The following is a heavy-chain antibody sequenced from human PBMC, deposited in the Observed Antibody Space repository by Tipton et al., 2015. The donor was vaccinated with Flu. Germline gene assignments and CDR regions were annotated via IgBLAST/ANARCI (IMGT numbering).Heavy chain of an antibody. CDR1: GVSISSGGSY. J-gene: IGHJ6*02. D-gene: IGHD3-16*01. CDR3: ARSASWGDSSYYYAMDI. Sequence: TLSLTCSVSGVSISSGGSYCSWIRQHPGKGLEWIGYIYYSGSTYYNPSLKSRVSMSLDTSKNQVSLKLSSVTAADSAVYYCARSASWGDSSYYYAMDIWGQGTTVTVSS. CDR2: IYYSGST. V-gene: IGHV4-31*03.